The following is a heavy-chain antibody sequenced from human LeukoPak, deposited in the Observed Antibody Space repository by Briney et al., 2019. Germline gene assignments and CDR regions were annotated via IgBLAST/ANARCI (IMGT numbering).Heavy chain of an antibody. J-gene: IGHJ3*02. CDR1: GLTFSSYA. D-gene: IGHD1-14*01. Sequence: SGGSLRLSCAACGLTFSSYAMSWVRQAPGKGLEWVSAISGDGSGTYYTDSVKGRFTISRDNSKNTLFLQMNSLRVEDTAVYYCAKGGISSVYHAFDIWGQGTMVTVSS. V-gene: IGHV3-23*01. CDR3: AKGGISSVYHAFDI. CDR2: ISGDGSGT.